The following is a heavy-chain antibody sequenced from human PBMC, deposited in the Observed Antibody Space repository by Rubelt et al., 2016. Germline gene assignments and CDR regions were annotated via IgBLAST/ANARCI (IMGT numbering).Heavy chain of an antibody. D-gene: IGHD6-19*01. Sequence: QVQLQQWGAGLLKPSETLSLTCAVYGGSFSGYYWSWIRQPPGKGLEWIGEINHSGSTNYNPSLKSRVTISVDTSKNQFSLKLSSVTAADTAVYYCARRRQWPDFDYWGQGTLVTVSS. CDR2: INHSGST. CDR1: GGSFSGYY. V-gene: IGHV4-34*01. J-gene: IGHJ4*02. CDR3: ARRRQWPDFDY.